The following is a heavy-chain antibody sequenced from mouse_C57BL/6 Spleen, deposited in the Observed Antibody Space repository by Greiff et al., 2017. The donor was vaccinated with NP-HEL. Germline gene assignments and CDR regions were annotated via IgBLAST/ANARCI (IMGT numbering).Heavy chain of an antibody. Sequence: QVQLQQSGPGLVQPSQSLSITCTVSGFSLTSYGVHWVRQSPGKGLEWLGVIWRGGSTDYNAAFMSRLSITKDNSKSQVFFKMNSLQADDTAIYYCAKGGHYYDYDPYYAMDYWGQGTSVTVSS. J-gene: IGHJ4*01. CDR2: IWRGGST. V-gene: IGHV2-5*01. CDR3: AKGGHYYDYDPYYAMDY. CDR1: GFSLTSYG. D-gene: IGHD2-4*01.